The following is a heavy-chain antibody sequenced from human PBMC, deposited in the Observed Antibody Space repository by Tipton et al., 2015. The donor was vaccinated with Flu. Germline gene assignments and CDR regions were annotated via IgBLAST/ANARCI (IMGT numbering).Heavy chain of an antibody. J-gene: IGHJ5*02. V-gene: IGHV4-38-2*01. CDR1: GDSIGSAYY. D-gene: IGHD4-11*01. CDR3: ARRDYSNYVSDPKNWFDP. CDR2: VYRTGT. Sequence: TLSLTCSVSGDSIGSAYYWGWIRQSPGQGLQWIGNVYRTGTYYNPSLKSRVTISVDRSKNQFSLKLSSVTASDTAVYYCARRDYSNYVSDPKNWFDPWGQGTLVTVSS.